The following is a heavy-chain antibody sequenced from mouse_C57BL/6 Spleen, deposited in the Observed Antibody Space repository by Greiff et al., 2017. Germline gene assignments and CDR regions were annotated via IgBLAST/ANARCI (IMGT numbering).Heavy chain of an antibody. Sequence: VKLQQSGAELVRPGASVTLSCKASGYTFTDYEMHWVKQTPVHGLEWIGAIDPETGGTAYNQKFKGKAILTADKSSSTAYMELRSLTSEDSAVYYCTRARRQSPFDYWGQGTTLTVSS. CDR2: IDPETGGT. J-gene: IGHJ2*01. V-gene: IGHV1-15*01. CDR1: GYTFTDYE. CDR3: TRARRQSPFDY. D-gene: IGHD1-2*01.